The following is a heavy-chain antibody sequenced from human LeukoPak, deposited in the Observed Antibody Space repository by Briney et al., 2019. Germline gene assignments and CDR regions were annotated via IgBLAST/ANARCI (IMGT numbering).Heavy chain of an antibody. D-gene: IGHD4-17*01. J-gene: IGHJ6*03. CDR2: INIDSITV. Sequence: PGGSLRLSCAASGFPLSSYSINWVRQAPGKGLEWVSYINIDSITVNYADSVKGRFAISRDNAENSVFLQMNSLRAEDTGVYYCARLRVTTGGDYYYYYMDVWGKETSVTVSS. CDR3: ARLRVTTGGDYYYYYMDV. V-gene: IGHV3-48*04. CDR1: GFPLSSYS.